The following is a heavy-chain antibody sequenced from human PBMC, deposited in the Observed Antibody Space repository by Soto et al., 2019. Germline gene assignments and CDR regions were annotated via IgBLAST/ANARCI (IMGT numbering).Heavy chain of an antibody. CDR1: GFTFSSYG. V-gene: IGHV3-30*18. D-gene: IGHD3-10*01. Sequence: QVQLVESGGGVVQPGRSLRLSCAASGFTFSSYGMHWVRQAPGKGLEWVAVISYDGSNKYYADSVKGRFTISRDNSKNTLYLQMNSLRAEDTAVYYCAKNGGGLLWFVYWGQGTLVTVSS. CDR2: ISYDGSNK. CDR3: AKNGGGLLWFVY. J-gene: IGHJ4*02.